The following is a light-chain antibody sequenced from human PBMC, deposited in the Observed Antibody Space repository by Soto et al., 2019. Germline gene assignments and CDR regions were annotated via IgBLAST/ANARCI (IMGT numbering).Light chain of an antibody. CDR3: QHYDTSPPPT. J-gene: IGKJ1*01. V-gene: IGKV3-20*01. Sequence: EIVLTQSPGTLSVSPGERATLSCRASQNINSDYLAWYQRKPGLPPRLLIYSASSRATGIPDRFSGSGSGTDFTLTISRLEPEDFAVYFCQHYDTSPPPTFGQGTPVDVK. CDR1: QNINSDY. CDR2: SAS.